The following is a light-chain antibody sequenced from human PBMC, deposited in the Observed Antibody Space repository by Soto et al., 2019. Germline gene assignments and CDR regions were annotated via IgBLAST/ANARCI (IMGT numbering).Light chain of an antibody. V-gene: IGKV3-20*01. CDR2: GAS. CDR3: QHYGASPRMFT. CDR1: QSVDSSY. Sequence: EIVLTQSPGTLSLSPGERATLSCRASQSVDSSYLAWYQQRPGQAPRLLISGASSRAAGIPDRFTGSGSGTDFTRTITRLEPEDFAVYYCQHYGASPRMFTFGPGTKVDIK. J-gene: IGKJ3*01.